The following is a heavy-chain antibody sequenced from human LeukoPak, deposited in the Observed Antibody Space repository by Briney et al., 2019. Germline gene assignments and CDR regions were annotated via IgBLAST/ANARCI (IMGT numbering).Heavy chain of an antibody. Sequence: GGSLRLSCAASGFTFDDYAMHWVRQAPGKGLEWVSLISGDGGSTYYADSVKGRFTISRDNSKNSLYLQMNSLGTEDTALYYCAKELGGSGSYFFPWGQGTLVTVSS. V-gene: IGHV3-43*02. D-gene: IGHD3-10*01. CDR3: AKELGGSGSYFFP. CDR1: GFTFDDYA. CDR2: ISGDGGST. J-gene: IGHJ4*02.